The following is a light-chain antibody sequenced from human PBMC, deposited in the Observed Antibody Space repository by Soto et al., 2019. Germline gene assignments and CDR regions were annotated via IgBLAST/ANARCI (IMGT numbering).Light chain of an antibody. V-gene: IGLV2-14*01. Sequence: QSVLTQPTPASGTPGQRVTISCTGTSSDVGGYNYVSWFQHHPGKAPKLIIYEVSYRPSGVSNRFSGSKSGDTASLTISGLQAEDEADYYCSSFTNTITRYAFGTGTKVTVL. J-gene: IGLJ1*01. CDR3: SSFTNTITRYA. CDR1: SSDVGGYNY. CDR2: EVS.